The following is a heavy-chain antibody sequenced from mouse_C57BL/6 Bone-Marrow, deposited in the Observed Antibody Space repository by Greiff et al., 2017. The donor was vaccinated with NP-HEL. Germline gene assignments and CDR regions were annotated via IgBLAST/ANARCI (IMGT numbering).Heavy chain of an antibody. CDR2: IDPEDGET. CDR3: ARGGGLLPFAY. J-gene: IGHJ3*01. D-gene: IGHD2-3*01. V-gene: IGHV14-2*01. Sequence: EVQLQQSGAELVKPGASVKLSCTASGFNIKDYYMHWVKQRTEQGLEWIGRIDPEDGETKYAPTFQGKATIAADTSSNTAYLQLSSLTSEDTAVYYCARGGGLLPFAYWGQGTLVTVSA. CDR1: GFNIKDYY.